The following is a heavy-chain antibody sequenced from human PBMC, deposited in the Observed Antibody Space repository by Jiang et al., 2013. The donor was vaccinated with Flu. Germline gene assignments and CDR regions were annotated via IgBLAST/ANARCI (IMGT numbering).Heavy chain of an antibody. CDR2: FIPIFDTT. Sequence: GAEVKKPGSSVKVSCKASGGTFSYAISWVRQAPGQGLEWMGGFIPIFDTTSYAQKFQGRVTITADKSTSTVYMELTSLTSGDTAIYYCARETTGYSYGCMDVWGKGTTVIVSS. CDR1: GGTFSYA. D-gene: IGHD5-18*01. CDR3: ARETTGYSYGCMDV. V-gene: IGHV1-69*06. J-gene: IGHJ6*03.